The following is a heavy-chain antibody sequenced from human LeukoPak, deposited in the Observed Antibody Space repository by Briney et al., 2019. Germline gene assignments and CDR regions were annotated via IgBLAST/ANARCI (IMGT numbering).Heavy chain of an antibody. D-gene: IGHD3-22*01. V-gene: IGHV4-31*03. Sequence: SQTLSLTCTVSGGSISSGGYYWSWIRQHPGKGLEWIGYIYYSGSTYYNPSLKSRVTISVDTSKNQFSLKLSSVTAADTAVYHCARGGSTYYYDSSGRWYFDLWGRGTLVTVSS. CDR3: ARGGSTYYYDSSGRWYFDL. J-gene: IGHJ2*01. CDR1: GGSISSGGYY. CDR2: IYYSGST.